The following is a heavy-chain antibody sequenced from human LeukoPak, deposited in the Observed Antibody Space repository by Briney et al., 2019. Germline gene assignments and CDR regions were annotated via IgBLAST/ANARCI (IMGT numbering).Heavy chain of an antibody. CDR1: VYTFTGYY. CDR3: ARGDDILSY. J-gene: IGHJ4*02. D-gene: IGHD3-9*01. Sequence: ASVKVSCKASVYTFTGYYMHWVRQAPGQELEWMGWINPNSGGTNYAQKFQGRVTMTTDTSTSTAYMELRSLRSDDTAVYYCARGDDILSYWGQGTLVTVSS. V-gene: IGHV1-2*02. CDR2: INPNSGGT.